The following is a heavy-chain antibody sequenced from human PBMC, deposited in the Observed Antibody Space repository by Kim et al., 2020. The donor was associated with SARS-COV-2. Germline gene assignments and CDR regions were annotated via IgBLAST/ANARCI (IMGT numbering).Heavy chain of an antibody. Sequence: SETLSLTCTVSGGSISSSSYYWGWIRQPPGKGLEWIGSIYYSGSTYYNPSLKSRVTISVDTSKNQFSLKLSSVTAADTAVYYCARHRPAWVGATTYWGQGTLVTVSS. CDR2: IYYSGST. CDR3: ARHRPAWVGATTY. V-gene: IGHV4-39*01. CDR1: GGSISSSSYY. D-gene: IGHD1-26*01. J-gene: IGHJ4*02.